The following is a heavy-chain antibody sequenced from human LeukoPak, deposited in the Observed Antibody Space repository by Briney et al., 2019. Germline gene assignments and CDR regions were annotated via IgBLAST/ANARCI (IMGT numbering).Heavy chain of an antibody. V-gene: IGHV4-61*01. D-gene: IGHD3-10*01. J-gene: IGHJ4*02. CDR3: ATITGVEDY. CDR2: VYYSGIT. CDR1: GYSISSGYY. Sequence: PSETLSLTCTVSGYSISSGYYWSWIRQPPGKGLEWIGSVYYSGITNYNPSLKSRVTISVDMSKNQFSLKLTSVTGADTAVYYCATITGVEDYWGQGTLVTVSS.